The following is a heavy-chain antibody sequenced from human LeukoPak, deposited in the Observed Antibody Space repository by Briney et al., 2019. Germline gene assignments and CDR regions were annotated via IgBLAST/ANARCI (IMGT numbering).Heavy chain of an antibody. CDR1: GGSISSYY. Sequence: SETLSLTCTVSGGSISSYYWSWIRQPPGKGLEWIGYIYYSGSTNYNPSLKSRVTISVDTSKNQFSLKLSSVTAADTAVYYCAREVWREQQLLHYFDYWGQGTMVTVSS. CDR2: IYYSGST. CDR3: AREVWREQQLLHYFDY. V-gene: IGHV4-59*01. D-gene: IGHD6-13*01. J-gene: IGHJ4*03.